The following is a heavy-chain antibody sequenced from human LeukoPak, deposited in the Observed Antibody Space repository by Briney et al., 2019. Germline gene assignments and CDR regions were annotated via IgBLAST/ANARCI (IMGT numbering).Heavy chain of an antibody. CDR1: GVPISSSGYS. CDR3: ARENQVEGHFDY. D-gene: IGHD5-24*01. Sequence: SETLSLTCAVSGVPISSSGYSWSWIRQPPGKGLEWIGYMYHTGNTYYNPSLKSRVAISVDRSKNQLSLKLSSVTAADTAVYYCARENQVEGHFDYWGQGTLVTVSS. V-gene: IGHV4-30-2*01. J-gene: IGHJ4*02. CDR2: MYHTGNT.